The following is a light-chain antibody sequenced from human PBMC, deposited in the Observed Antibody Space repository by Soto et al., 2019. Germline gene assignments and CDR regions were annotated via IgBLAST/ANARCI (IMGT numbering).Light chain of an antibody. Sequence: DIQMTQAPSSLYASVGDRVTITCRARQDIRTYLAWYQQKPGKVPKLLISAAYTLQSGVPPRFSVSGSGTDFTLTIISLQPEDVAIYYCQKYVNTPLTCGVGTKVEIK. CDR2: AAY. CDR3: QKYVNTPLT. V-gene: IGKV1-27*01. CDR1: QDIRTY. J-gene: IGKJ4*01.